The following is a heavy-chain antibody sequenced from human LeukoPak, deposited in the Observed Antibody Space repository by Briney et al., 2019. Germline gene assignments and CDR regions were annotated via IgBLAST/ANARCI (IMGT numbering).Heavy chain of an antibody. CDR2: INLSGGST. V-gene: IGHV1-46*01. J-gene: IGHJ4*02. CDR3: ARDRVKSDTAMVTASFDY. D-gene: IGHD5-18*01. Sequence: ASVKVSCKASGYAFTSYYMHWVRQAPGQGLEWMGIINLSGGSTSYAQKFQGRVTMTRDTSTSTVYMELSSLRSEDTAVYYCARDRVKSDTAMVTASFDYWGQGTLVTVSS. CDR1: GYAFTSYY.